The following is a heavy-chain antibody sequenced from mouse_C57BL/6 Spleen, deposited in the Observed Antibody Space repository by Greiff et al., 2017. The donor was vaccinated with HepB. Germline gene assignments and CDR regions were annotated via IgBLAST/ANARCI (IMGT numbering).Heavy chain of an antibody. D-gene: IGHD2-3*01. J-gene: IGHJ3*01. CDR3: ARRRGDGYSFAY. CDR1: GYTFTSYW. V-gene: IGHV1-69*01. CDR2: IDPSDSYT. Sequence: QVQLQQPGAELVMPGASVKLSCKASGYTFTSYWMHWVKQRPGHGLEWIGEIDPSDSYTNYNQKFKGKSTLTVDKSSSTAYMQLSSLTSEDSAVYYCARRRGDGYSFAYWGQGTLVTVSA.